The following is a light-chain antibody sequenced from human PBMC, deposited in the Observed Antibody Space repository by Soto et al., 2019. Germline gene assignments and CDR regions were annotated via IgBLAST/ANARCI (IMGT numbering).Light chain of an antibody. CDR2: WGP. J-gene: IGKJ1*01. Sequence: DIVMTQSPDSLAVSLGERATINCKSSQSVLYSSNNKNYLAWYQQKPGQPPKLLIYWGPTRDSGIPDRFSGRGSGTDFTLTISRLQAEDVAVYYCQLYYDAPKNFGQGTKVEIK. CDR1: QSVLYSSNNKNY. V-gene: IGKV4-1*01. CDR3: QLYYDAPKN.